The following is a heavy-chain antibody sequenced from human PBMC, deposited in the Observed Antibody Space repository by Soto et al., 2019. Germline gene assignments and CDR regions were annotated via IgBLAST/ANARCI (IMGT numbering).Heavy chain of an antibody. CDR1: GYTFTGYY. Sequence: QVQLVQSGAEVKKPGASVKVSCKASGYTFTGYYMHWVRQAPGQGLEWMGWINPNSGGTNYAQKFQGWVTMTRETSISTAYMELSRLRSDDTAVYYCARGGIVVVPAANRYYYYGMDVWGQGTTVTVSS. CDR3: ARGGIVVVPAANRYYYYGMDV. V-gene: IGHV1-2*04. J-gene: IGHJ6*02. CDR2: INPNSGGT. D-gene: IGHD2-2*01.